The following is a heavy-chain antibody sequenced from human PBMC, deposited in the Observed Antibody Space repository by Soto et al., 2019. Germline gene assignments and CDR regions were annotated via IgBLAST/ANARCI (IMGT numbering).Heavy chain of an antibody. V-gene: IGHV3-23*01. J-gene: IGHJ6*02. D-gene: IGHD3-3*01. Sequence: PGGSQRLSCTASGVNFRSYAMSWVRQAPGKGLEWVSAISSSSSSTYYADSVKGRFTISRDNAKNTLYVQMNSLRDEDTAVYYCARLMYYDFWSGYPKPYYYGMDVWGQGTTVTVSS. CDR1: GVNFRSYA. CDR3: ARLMYYDFWSGYPKPYYYGMDV. CDR2: ISSSSSST.